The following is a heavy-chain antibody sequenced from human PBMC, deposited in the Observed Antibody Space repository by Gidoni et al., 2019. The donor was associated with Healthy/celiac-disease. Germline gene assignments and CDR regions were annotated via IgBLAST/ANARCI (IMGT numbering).Heavy chain of an antibody. CDR1: GFTFSSYA. CDR2: ISGSGGST. V-gene: IGHV3-23*01. CDR3: AKDKSGYSYGNFDY. D-gene: IGHD5-18*01. Sequence: EVQLLESGGGLVQPGGSLRLFCAASGFTFSSYAMSWVRQAPGKGLEWVSAISGSGGSTYYSDSVKGRFTISRDNSKKTLYLQMNSLRAEDTAVYYCAKDKSGYSYGNFDYWGQGTLVTVSS. J-gene: IGHJ4*02.